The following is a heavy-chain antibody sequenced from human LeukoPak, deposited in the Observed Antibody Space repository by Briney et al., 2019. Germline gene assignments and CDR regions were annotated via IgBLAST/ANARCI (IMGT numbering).Heavy chain of an antibody. CDR2: IYYSGST. J-gene: IGHJ5*02. Sequence: PSETLSLTCTVSGGSISSYYWSWIRQPPGKGLEWIGYIYYSGSTNYNPSLKSRVTISVDTSKNQFSLKLSSVTAADTAVYYCARDKGGGYYGSGSYFFWFDPWGQGTLVTVSS. CDR3: ARDKGGGYYGSGSYFFWFDP. CDR1: GGSISSYY. V-gene: IGHV4-59*12. D-gene: IGHD3-10*01.